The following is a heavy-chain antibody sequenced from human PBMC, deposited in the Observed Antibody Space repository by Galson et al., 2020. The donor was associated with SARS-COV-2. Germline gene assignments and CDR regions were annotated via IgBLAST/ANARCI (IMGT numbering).Heavy chain of an antibody. CDR3: ARGRQGVVPSPVLGLGPFYAYYYMDV. J-gene: IGHJ6*03. Sequence: SETLSLTCAVYGGSFSGYSWTWIRQAPGKGLEWIGEIKSGGYTKYSPSLSSRVTLSVDTSRNQFSLKLTSVSVADTALYFCARGRQGVVPSPVLGLGPFYAYYYMDVWGKGTTVIVSS. CDR1: GGSFSGYS. D-gene: IGHD3-16*01. CDR2: IKSGGYT. V-gene: IGHV4-34*01.